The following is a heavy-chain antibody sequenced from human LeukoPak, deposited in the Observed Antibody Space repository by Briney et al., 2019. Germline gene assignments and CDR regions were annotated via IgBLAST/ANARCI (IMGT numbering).Heavy chain of an antibody. Sequence: GGSLRLSCAASGFSVSDNYMNWVRQAPGKGLEWVSVIYSGGGGGSIYYADSVKGRFTLSRDNAKNSLYLQMNSLRAEDTALYYCARLAVRGVIRRSYYYNMDVWGKGTTVTVSS. CDR1: GFSVSDNY. J-gene: IGHJ6*03. D-gene: IGHD3-10*01. CDR2: IYSGGGGGSI. CDR3: ARLAVRGVIRRSYYYNMDV. V-gene: IGHV3-53*01.